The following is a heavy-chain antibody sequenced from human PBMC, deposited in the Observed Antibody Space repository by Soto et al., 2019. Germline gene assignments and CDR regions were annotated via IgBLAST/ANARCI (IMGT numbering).Heavy chain of an antibody. CDR1: GGSLSNYY. J-gene: IGHJ4*02. D-gene: IGHD2-2*01. CDR2: IYYSGST. Sequence: SETLSLTCIVSGGSLSNYYWSWIRQPPGKGLEWIGYIYYSGSTNYNPSLQSRVTISVDTSKNQFSLKLSSVTAADTAVYYCARAVLPATPPFDYWGQGALVTVSS. V-gene: IGHV4-59*01. CDR3: ARAVLPATPPFDY.